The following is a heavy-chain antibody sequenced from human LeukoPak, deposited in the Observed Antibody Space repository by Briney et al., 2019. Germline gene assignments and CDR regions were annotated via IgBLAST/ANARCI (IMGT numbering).Heavy chain of an antibody. J-gene: IGHJ4*02. V-gene: IGHV2-70*11. Sequence: SGPALVKPTQTLTLTCTFSGFSLSTSGMCVSWIRQPPGKALERLARIDWDGDKSYSTSLKTRLTISKDTSKNQVVLTMTNMDPVDTATYYCARIRSGDTSGYYYVDYWGQGTLVTVSS. CDR2: IDWDGDK. D-gene: IGHD3-22*01. CDR1: GFSLSTSGMC. CDR3: ARIRSGDTSGYYYVDY.